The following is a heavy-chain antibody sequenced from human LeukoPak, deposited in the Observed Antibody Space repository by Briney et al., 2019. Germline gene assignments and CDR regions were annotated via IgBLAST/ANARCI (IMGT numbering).Heavy chain of an antibody. CDR3: ARDFMTYYGMDV. CDR2: FYISGST. CDR1: GGSISSYY. J-gene: IGHJ6*02. Sequence: KPSETLSLTCTVSGGSISSYYWSWIRQPAGKGLEWIGRFYISGSTNYNPSLKSRVTMSVDTSKNQFSLRLNSVTAADTAVYYCARDFMTYYGMDVWGQGTTVTVSS. V-gene: IGHV4-4*07. D-gene: IGHD3-16*01.